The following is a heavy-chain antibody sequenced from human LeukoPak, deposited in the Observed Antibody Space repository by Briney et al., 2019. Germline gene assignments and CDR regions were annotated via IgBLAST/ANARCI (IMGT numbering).Heavy chain of an antibody. Sequence: GGSLRLSCAASRFTFTSYSMNRVRQAPGKGLEWVSTISGGGGSTYYADSVKGRFTISRDNSKNTLYLQVNSLRAEDTAVYYCAKGGKWDVTPFDYWGQGTLVTVSS. J-gene: IGHJ4*02. CDR2: ISGGGGST. D-gene: IGHD1-26*01. CDR1: RFTFTSYS. V-gene: IGHV3-23*01. CDR3: AKGGKWDVTPFDY.